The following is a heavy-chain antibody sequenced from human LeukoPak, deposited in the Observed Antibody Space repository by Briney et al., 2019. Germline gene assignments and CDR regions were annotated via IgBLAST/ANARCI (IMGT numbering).Heavy chain of an antibody. CDR2: ISAYNGNT. D-gene: IGHD3-10*01. J-gene: IGHJ5*02. Sequence: ASVKVSCKASGYTFTSYGISWVRQAPGQGLEWMGWISAYNGNTNYAQKLQGRVTMTTDTSTSTAYMEPRSLRSDDTAVYYCARVPRWERFGDDNWFDPWGQGTLVTVSS. CDR3: ARVPRWERFGDDNWFDP. CDR1: GYTFTSYG. V-gene: IGHV1-18*01.